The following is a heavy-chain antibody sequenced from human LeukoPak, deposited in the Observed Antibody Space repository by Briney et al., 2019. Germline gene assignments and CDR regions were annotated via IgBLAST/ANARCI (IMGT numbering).Heavy chain of an antibody. CDR3: ARGVGATHGQYYFDS. D-gene: IGHD1-26*01. J-gene: IGHJ4*02. V-gene: IGHV3-74*01. CDR2: IASDGSST. CDR1: GFTFSSYW. Sequence: GGSLRLSCAASGFTFSSYWMNWVRQAPGKGLVWVSRIASDGSSTTYADSVKGRFSISRDNAKNTLYLQMNSLRVEGTAVYYCARGVGATHGQYYFDSWGQGTLVTVSS.